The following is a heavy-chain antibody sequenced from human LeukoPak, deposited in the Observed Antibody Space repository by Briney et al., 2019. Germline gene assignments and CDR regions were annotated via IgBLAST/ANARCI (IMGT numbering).Heavy chain of an antibody. D-gene: IGHD3-10*01. J-gene: IGHJ4*02. Sequence: EGSLRLSCAASGFTFSSYAPTWVRQAPGKGLEWVSAISGSGSTTYYADSVKGRFTISRDNSKNTLYLQMSSLRAEDTAVYYCAKVGDYYGSWKCSNFDYWGQGTLVTVSS. CDR1: GFTFSSYA. CDR3: AKVGDYYGSWKCSNFDY. CDR2: ISGSGSTT. V-gene: IGHV3-23*01.